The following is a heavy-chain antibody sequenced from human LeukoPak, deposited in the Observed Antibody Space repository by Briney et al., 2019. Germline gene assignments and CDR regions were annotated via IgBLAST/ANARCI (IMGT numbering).Heavy chain of an antibody. Sequence: SETLSLTCAVYGGSFSGYYWSWIRQPPGKGLEWIGEINHSGSTNYNPSLKSRVTISVDTSKNQFSLKLSSVTAADTAVYYCARARKGYAFDIWGQGTMVTVSS. V-gene: IGHV4-34*01. D-gene: IGHD6-6*01. CDR1: GGSFSGYY. J-gene: IGHJ3*02. CDR3: ARARKGYAFDI. CDR2: INHSGST.